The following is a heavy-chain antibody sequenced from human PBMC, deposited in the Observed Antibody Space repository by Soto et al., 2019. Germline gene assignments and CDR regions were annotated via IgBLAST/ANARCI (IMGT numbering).Heavy chain of an antibody. J-gene: IGHJ3*02. CDR3: ARGCGATAGGAFDI. CDR1: GFTVSSSY. V-gene: IGHV3-53*01. D-gene: IGHD3-10*01. CDR2: IYSGGST. Sequence: HPGGSLRLSCAASGFTVSSSYMSWVRQAPGKGLEWVSVIYSGGSTYYADSVKGRFTISRDNSKNTLYLQMNSLRAEDTAVYYCARGCGATAGGAFDIWGQGTMVTVSS.